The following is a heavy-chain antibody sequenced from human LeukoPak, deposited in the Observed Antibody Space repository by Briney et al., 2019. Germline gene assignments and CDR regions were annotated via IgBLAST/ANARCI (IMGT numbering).Heavy chain of an antibody. Sequence: GGSLRLSCAASGFTFSSYEMNWVRQAPGKGLEWVSYISSSGSTIYYADSVKGRFTISRDNAKNSLYLQMNSLSAEDTAVYYCAKSQGGGYSYGGHYWGQGTLVTVSS. V-gene: IGHV3-48*03. CDR1: GFTFSSYE. D-gene: IGHD5-18*01. CDR3: AKSQGGGYSYGGHY. CDR2: ISSSGSTI. J-gene: IGHJ4*02.